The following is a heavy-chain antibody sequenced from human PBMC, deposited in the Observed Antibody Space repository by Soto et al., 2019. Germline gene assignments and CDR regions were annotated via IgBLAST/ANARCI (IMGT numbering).Heavy chain of an antibody. J-gene: IGHJ4*02. CDR2: IYYSGST. CDR1: GGSISSSSYY. CDR3: ASRVVVAATPIY. D-gene: IGHD2-15*01. Sequence: QLQLQESGPGLVKPSETLSLTCTVSGGSISSSSYYWGWIRQPPGKGLEWIGSIYYSGSTYYNPSLKSRFTISVDTSKNQFSLKLSSVTAADTAVYYCASRVVVAATPIYWGQGTLVTVSS. V-gene: IGHV4-39*01.